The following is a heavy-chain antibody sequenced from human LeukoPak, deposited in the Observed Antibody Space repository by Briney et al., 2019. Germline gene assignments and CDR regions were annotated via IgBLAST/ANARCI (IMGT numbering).Heavy chain of an antibody. CDR3: ARRPRWLQFGGIDY. J-gene: IGHJ4*02. V-gene: IGHV4-39*01. CDR2: IYCSGST. D-gene: IGHD5-24*01. CDR1: GGSISSSSYY. Sequence: RPSETLSLTCTVSGGSISSSSYYWGWIRQPPGKGLEWIGSIYCSGSTYYNPSLKSRVTISVDTSKNQFSLKLSSVTAADTAVYYCARRPRWLQFGGIDYWGQGTLVTVSS.